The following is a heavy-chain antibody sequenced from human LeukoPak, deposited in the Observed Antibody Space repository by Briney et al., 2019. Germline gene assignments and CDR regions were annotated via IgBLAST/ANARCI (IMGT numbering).Heavy chain of an antibody. CDR1: GFTFSSYG. D-gene: IGHD5-12*01. CDR2: ISYDGSNK. J-gene: IGHJ6*02. Sequence: GGSLRLSCAASGFTFSSYGMHWVRQAPGKGLEWVAVISYDGSNKYYADSVKGRFTISRDNSKNTLYLQMNSLRAEDTAVYYCAKLLKSPTTFTTSTGGLDVWGQGTTVTVSS. CDR3: AKLLKSPTTFTTSTGGLDV. V-gene: IGHV3-30*18.